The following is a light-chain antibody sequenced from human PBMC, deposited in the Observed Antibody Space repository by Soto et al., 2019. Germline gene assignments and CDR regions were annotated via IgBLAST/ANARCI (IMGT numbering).Light chain of an antibody. V-gene: IGKV3-15*01. Sequence: EVVMTQSPATLSVSPGERATVSCRASQSIRNSLAWYQQKPGQAPRLLLYGASTRATGIPARFSGGGSGTEFTLTISSLQSEDFAVYYCQQYNNWPPYTFGQGTKV. CDR1: QSIRNS. CDR3: QQYNNWPPYT. J-gene: IGKJ2*01. CDR2: GAS.